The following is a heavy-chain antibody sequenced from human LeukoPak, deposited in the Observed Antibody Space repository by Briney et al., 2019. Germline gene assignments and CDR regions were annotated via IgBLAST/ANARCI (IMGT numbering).Heavy chain of an antibody. CDR1: GGSISSGDHY. D-gene: IGHD1-7*01. Sequence: SETLSLTCTVSGGSISSGDHYWSWIRQPPGKGLEWIGYIYNSGGAYYNPSLNSRVTMSLDTSTNQVSLKLTSVPPAETGVPLRARGRGSGTLAFSLDYWGQGTLVTVSS. CDR3: ARGRGSGTLAFSLDY. CDR2: IYNSGGA. V-gene: IGHV4-30-4*08. J-gene: IGHJ4*02.